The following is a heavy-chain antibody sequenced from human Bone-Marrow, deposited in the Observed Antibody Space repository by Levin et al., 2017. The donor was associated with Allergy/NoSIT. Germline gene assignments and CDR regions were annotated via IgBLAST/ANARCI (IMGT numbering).Heavy chain of an antibody. D-gene: IGHD2-8*01. Sequence: QPGGSLRLSCAASGFTFNDHAMHWVRQAPGKGLEWVSGIIWNSGNMAYADSVKGRFTISRDNAKRFLYLQMNSLRAEDTAQYYCIKERCEWCGMDVWGQGTTVTVSS. V-gene: IGHV3-9*01. CDR3: IKERCEWCGMDV. CDR1: GFTFNDHA. CDR2: IIWNSGNM. J-gene: IGHJ6*02.